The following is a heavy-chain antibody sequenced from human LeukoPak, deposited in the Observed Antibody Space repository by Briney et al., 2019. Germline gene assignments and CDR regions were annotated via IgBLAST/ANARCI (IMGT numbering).Heavy chain of an antibody. CDR2: IYSSVGT. CDR1: GGSISSYY. Sequence: SETLYLTCTVSGGSISSYYWSWIRQPPGRGLEWIGSIYSSVGTYYNPSLKSRVTISVDTSKNQFSLRLSSVTAADTALYYCAYSGSYGHLGYWGQGIPVTVFS. V-gene: IGHV4-59*05. CDR3: AYSGSYGHLGY. J-gene: IGHJ4*02. D-gene: IGHD1-26*01.